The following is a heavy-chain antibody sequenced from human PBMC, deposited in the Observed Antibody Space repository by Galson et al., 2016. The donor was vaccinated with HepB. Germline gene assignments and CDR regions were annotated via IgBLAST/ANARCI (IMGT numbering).Heavy chain of an antibody. CDR2: INQDGSDK. Sequence: SLRLSCAASGFTFSSYAMSWVRQAPGKGLEWVANINQDGSDKSYVDSMKGRFTISRDNAKNSLYLQMNSLRAEDTAVYYCASIFRYSSSQHPGYWGQGTLVTVSS. CDR1: GFTFSSYA. J-gene: IGHJ4*02. D-gene: IGHD6-13*01. V-gene: IGHV3-7*03. CDR3: ASIFRYSSSQHPGY.